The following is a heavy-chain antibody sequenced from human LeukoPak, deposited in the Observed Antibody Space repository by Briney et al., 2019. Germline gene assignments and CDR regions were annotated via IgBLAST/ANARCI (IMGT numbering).Heavy chain of an antibody. Sequence: GGSLRLSCAASGFTFSSYTMNWVRQAPGKGLVWVSRINSDGSSTRYADSVKGRFTISRDNAKNTLYLQMNSLRAEDTAVYYCGRELDWLPTLDYWGQGTLVTVSS. CDR3: GRELDWLPTLDY. D-gene: IGHD3-9*01. CDR2: INSDGSST. V-gene: IGHV3-74*01. J-gene: IGHJ4*02. CDR1: GFTFSSYT.